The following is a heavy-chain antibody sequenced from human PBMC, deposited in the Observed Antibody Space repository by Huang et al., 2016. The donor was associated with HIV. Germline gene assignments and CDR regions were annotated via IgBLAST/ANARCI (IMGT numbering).Heavy chain of an antibody. CDR2: HIPPLGTT. Sequence: QVQLVQSGAEVKKPGSSVKVSCKACADTFSSYAITWVRQAPGQGLEWMGGHIPPLGTTDYAQNFHDIATITADEYTNTAYMELSSLRSEDTAVYFCARVSRATAAGFAFDIWGQGTMVTVSS. CDR3: ARVSRATAAGFAFDI. CDR1: ADTFSSYA. V-gene: IGHV1-69*13. J-gene: IGHJ3*02. D-gene: IGHD2-15*01.